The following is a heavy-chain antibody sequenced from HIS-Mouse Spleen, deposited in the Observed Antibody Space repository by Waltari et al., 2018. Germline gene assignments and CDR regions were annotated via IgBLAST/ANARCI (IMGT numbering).Heavy chain of an antibody. CDR2: IYYSGST. CDR3: AREIPYSSSWYDWYFDL. D-gene: IGHD6-13*01. J-gene: IGHJ2*01. V-gene: IGHV4-39*07. Sequence: QLQLQESGPGLVQPSETLSLTCTVSVGSISSSSYSWGWLRQPPGKGLEWIGSIYYSGSTYYNPSLKSRVTISVDTSKNQFSLKLSSVTAADTAVYYCAREIPYSSSWYDWYFDLWGRGTLVTVSS. CDR1: VGSISSSSYS.